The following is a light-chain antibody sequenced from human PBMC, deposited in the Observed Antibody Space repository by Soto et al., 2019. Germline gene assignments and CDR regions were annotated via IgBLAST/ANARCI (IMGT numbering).Light chain of an antibody. CDR2: GAS. CDR1: QSVSGSF. Sequence: SPGERVTLSCRASQSVSGSFXAWXXQXPXXXPXXLLYGASIRATGIPDRFSGSGSGTDFTLTISRLEPADFAVYYCQYYGSSSTFGQGTKVDI. CDR3: QYYGSSST. V-gene: IGKV3-20*01. J-gene: IGKJ1*01.